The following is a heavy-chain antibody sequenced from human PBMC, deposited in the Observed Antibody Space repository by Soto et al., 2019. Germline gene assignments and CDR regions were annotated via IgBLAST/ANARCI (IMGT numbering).Heavy chain of an antibody. D-gene: IGHD6-19*01. V-gene: IGHV1-18*04. CDR2: IRAYNGYT. J-gene: IGHJ4*02. CDR1: GYTFTSYG. Sequence: GASVKVSCNASGYTFTSYGISWVRQAPGQGLECMGWIRAYNGYTNYAQKFQGRVTVTTDTSTSTAYMELRSLISDDTAVYYCARASDGYRSGWYVGYFDYWGQGTLVTVSS. CDR3: ARASDGYRSGWYVGYFDY.